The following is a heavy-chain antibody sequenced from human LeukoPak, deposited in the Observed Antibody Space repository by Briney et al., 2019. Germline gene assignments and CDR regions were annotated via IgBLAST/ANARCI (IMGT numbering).Heavy chain of an antibody. CDR1: GYTFSNYY. CDR2: INPSGGST. D-gene: IGHD3-22*01. V-gene: IGHV1-46*01. Sequence: ASVKVSCKASGYTFSNYYIHWVRQAPGQGLEWMGIINPSGGSTTYAQKFQGRVTMTRDMSTSTVYMELISLRSEDTAVYYCARVHHYFDIAFDYWGQGTLVTVSS. J-gene: IGHJ4*02. CDR3: ARVHHYFDIAFDY.